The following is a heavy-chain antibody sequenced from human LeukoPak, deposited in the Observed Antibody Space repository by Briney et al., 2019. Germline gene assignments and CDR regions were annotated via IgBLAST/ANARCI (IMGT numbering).Heavy chain of an antibody. CDR1: GYTFTSYD. V-gene: IGHV1-8*03. J-gene: IGHJ4*02. CDR2: MNPNSGNT. Sequence: ASVKVSCKASGYTFTSYDINWVRQATGQGLEWMGWMNPNSGNTGYAQKFQGRVTITRNTSISTAYMELSSLRSEDTAVYYCARGMVAGPAFDYWGQGTLVTVSS. CDR3: ARGMVAGPAFDY. D-gene: IGHD6-19*01.